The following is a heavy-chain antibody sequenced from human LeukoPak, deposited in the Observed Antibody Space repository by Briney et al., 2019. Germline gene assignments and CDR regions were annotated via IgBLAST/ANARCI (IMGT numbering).Heavy chain of an antibody. CDR3: ACQIEVGATHRGFYYHMDV. CDR2: IIPMFGTA. CDR1: GGTFSSF. J-gene: IGHJ6*03. Sequence: SVKVSCKASGGTFSSFSWVRQAPGQGLEWMGGIIPMFGTANYAQKFQGRVTITADKSTSTAYMELSSLRSEDTAVYYCACQIEVGATHRGFYYHMDVWGKGTTVTVSS. D-gene: IGHD1-26*01. V-gene: IGHV1-69*06.